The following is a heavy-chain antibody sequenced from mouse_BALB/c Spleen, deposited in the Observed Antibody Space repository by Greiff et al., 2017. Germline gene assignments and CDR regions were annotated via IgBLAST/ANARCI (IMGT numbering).Heavy chain of an antibody. CDR2: IRNKANGYTT. Sequence: EVKVVESGGGLVQPGGSLKLSCATSGFTFTDYYMSWVRQPPGKALEWLGFIRNKANGYTTEYSASVKGRFTISRDNSQSILYLQMNTLRAEDSATYYCAREEFPYGPAWFAYWGQGTLVTVSA. CDR3: AREEFPYGPAWFAY. CDR1: GFTFTDYY. V-gene: IGHV7-3*02. J-gene: IGHJ3*01. D-gene: IGHD1-2*01.